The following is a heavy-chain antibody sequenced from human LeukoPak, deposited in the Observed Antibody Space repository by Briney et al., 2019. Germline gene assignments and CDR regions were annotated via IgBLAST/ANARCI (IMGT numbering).Heavy chain of an antibody. V-gene: IGHV5-51*01. CDR1: GYSFTSYW. CDR3: ARGHYCIFTSCYPGGAEYFQH. Sequence: GESLKISCKGSGYSFTSYWIGWVRQMPGKGLEWTGIIYPGDSDTRCSPSFEGQVTISADKSFSTAYLQWSSLKASDTAMYYCARGHYCIFTSCYPGGAEYFQHWGQGTLVTVSS. D-gene: IGHD2-2*01. CDR2: IYPGDSDT. J-gene: IGHJ1*01.